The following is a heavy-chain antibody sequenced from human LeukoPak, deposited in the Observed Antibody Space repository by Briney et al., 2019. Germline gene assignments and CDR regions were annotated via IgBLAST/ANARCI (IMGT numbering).Heavy chain of an antibody. J-gene: IGHJ6*02. CDR3: TRDFVVYYFGMDV. CDR2: IRSKAYGGTT. CDR1: GFTFGDYA. Sequence: GGSLRLSCTASGFTFGDYAMSWVRQAPGKGLEWVGFIRSKAYGGTTEYAASVKGRFTISRDDSKSIAYLQMNSLKTEDTAVYYCTRDFVVYYFGMDVWGQGTTVAVSS. D-gene: IGHD2-2*01. V-gene: IGHV3-49*04.